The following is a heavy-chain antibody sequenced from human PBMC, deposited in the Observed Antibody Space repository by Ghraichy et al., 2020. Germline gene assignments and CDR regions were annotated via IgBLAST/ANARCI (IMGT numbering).Heavy chain of an antibody. D-gene: IGHD3-22*01. J-gene: IGHJ4*02. Sequence: GGSLRLSCAASGFTFSSYGMHWVRQAPGKGLEWVAVIWYDGSNKYYADSVKGRFTISRDNSKNTLYLQMNSLRAEDTAVYYCARSLSFYSSGYFLNYWGQGTLVTVSS. V-gene: IGHV3-33*01. CDR3: ARSLSFYSSGYFLNY. CDR2: IWYDGSNK. CDR1: GFTFSSYG.